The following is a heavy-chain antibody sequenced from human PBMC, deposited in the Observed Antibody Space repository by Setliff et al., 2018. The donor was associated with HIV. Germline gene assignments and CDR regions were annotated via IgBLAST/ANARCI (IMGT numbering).Heavy chain of an antibody. CDR2: ISGSGGST. CDR3: AKMLDIAVPQTGDRKSRIIATLDP. Sequence: TFSSYAMSWVRQAPGKGLEWVSAISGSGGSTYYADSVKGRFSVSRDNSNKTLYLQMNSLRADDTAMYYCAKMLDIAVPQTGDRKSRIIATLDPWGQGTLVTVSS. J-gene: IGHJ5*02. V-gene: IGHV3-23*01. CDR1: TFSSYA. D-gene: IGHD3-10*01.